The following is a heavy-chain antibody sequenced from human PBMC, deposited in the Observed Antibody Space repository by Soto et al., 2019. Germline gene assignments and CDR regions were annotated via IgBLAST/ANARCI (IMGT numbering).Heavy chain of an antibody. J-gene: IGHJ6*02. CDR3: XXXXXXXXXXXYGMDV. CDR2: IYYSGST. CDR1: GGSISSSSYF. Sequence: QLQLQESGPGLVKPSETLSLTCTVSGGSISSSSYFWGWIRQPPGKGLEWIGSIYYSGSTYYNPSLKSRVTISVDTSKNQFSLKLSSXXXXXXXXXXXXXXXXXXXXXXYGMDVWGQGTTVTVXS. V-gene: IGHV4-39*01.